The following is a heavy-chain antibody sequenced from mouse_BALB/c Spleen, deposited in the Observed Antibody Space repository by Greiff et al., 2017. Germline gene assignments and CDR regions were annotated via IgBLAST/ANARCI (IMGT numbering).Heavy chain of an antibody. CDR3: ARYEGRGYAMDY. V-gene: IGHV3-8*02. D-gene: IGHD3-3*01. CDR2: ISYSGST. Sequence: EVQRVESGPSLVKPSQTLSLTCSVTGDSITSGYWNWIRKFPGNKLEYMGYISYSGSTYYNPSLKSRISITRDTSKNQYYLQLNSVTTEDTATYYCARYEGRGYAMDYWGQGTSVTVSS. CDR1: GDSITSGY. J-gene: IGHJ4*01.